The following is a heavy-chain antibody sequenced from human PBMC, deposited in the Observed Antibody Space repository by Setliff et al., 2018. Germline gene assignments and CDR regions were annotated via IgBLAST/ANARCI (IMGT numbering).Heavy chain of an antibody. Sequence: ASVKVSCKTSGYSFINYGLSWMRQAPGQGLEWVGWISGYNGNTDYAQNFQGRVTMTTDTSTSTAYMELRSLRSDDTAVYYCARVPRLEWLLPTFDSWGQGTLVTVSS. CDR3: ARVPRLEWLLPTFDS. CDR2: ISGYNGNT. CDR1: GYSFINYG. D-gene: IGHD3-3*01. J-gene: IGHJ4*02. V-gene: IGHV1-18*01.